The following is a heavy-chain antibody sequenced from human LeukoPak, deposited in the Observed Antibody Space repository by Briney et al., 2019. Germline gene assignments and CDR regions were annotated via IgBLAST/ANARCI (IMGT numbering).Heavy chain of an antibody. V-gene: IGHV3-72*01. D-gene: IGHD1-26*01. CDR1: GFTFSDYY. CDR2: TRNEANIYTT. J-gene: IGHJ3*02. CDR3: ASPVGATTVRAFDI. Sequence: GGSLRLSCAASGFTFSDYYMSWIRQAPGKGLEWVGRTRNEANIYTTKYAASVKGRFTISRDDSKNSLYLQMNSLKTEDTAVYYCASPVGATTVRAFDIWGQGTMVTVSS.